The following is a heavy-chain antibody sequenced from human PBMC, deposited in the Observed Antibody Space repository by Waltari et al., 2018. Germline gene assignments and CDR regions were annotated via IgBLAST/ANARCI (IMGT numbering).Heavy chain of an antibody. Sequence: EVQLVESGGGLIQPGGSLRRSGEASGFRGGSNYMIWVRQAPGKGLEWVSVIHAGGNTYYGDAVKGRFTISRDISKNTLYLQMNSLTVDDSAMYYCARAGLGSPSQWLQLFDSWGQGTLVTVSS. CDR1: GFRGGSNY. CDR3: ARAGLGSPSQWLQLFDS. V-gene: IGHV3-53*01. J-gene: IGHJ4*02. D-gene: IGHD5-12*01. CDR2: IHAGGNT.